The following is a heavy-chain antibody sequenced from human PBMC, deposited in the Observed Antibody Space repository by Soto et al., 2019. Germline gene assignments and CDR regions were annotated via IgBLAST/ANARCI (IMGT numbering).Heavy chain of an antibody. CDR1: GFSVSDND. CDR2: IYTGGST. J-gene: IGHJ4*02. Sequence: RLSCASSGFSVSDNDMNWVRQAPGKGLEWVSVIYTGGSTFYGDSVKGRFTILRDISKNTLYLQMNNLRAEDTAVYYCARDHCSNGVCPFDYWGQGTPVTVSS. CDR3: ARDHCSNGVCPFDY. V-gene: IGHV3-53*01. D-gene: IGHD2-8*01.